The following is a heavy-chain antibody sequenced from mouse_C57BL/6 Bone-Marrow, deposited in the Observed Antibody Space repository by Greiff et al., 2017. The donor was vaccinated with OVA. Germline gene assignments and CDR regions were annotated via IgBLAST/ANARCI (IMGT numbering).Heavy chain of an antibody. V-gene: IGHV1-85*01. CDR3: GTTDEGRAWLAY. J-gene: IGHJ3*01. Sequence: VQLQQSGPELVKPGASVKLSCKASGYTFTSYDINWVKQRPGQGLEWIGLIYPRDGSTKYNEKFKGKATLTVDTSSSTAYMELPSLTSEDSVVYCCGTTDEGRAWLAYWGQGTLVTVSA. D-gene: IGHD3-2*01. CDR2: IYPRDGST. CDR1: GYTFTSYD.